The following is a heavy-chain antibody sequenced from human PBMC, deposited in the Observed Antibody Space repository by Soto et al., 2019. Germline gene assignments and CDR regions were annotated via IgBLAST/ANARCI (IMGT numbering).Heavy chain of an antibody. D-gene: IGHD3-9*01. Sequence: WGSLRLSCAASGFTFISYAIHLFRHAALKWLEWVGVISYDGSNKYYADSVKGRFTISRDNSKNTLYLQMNSLRAEDTAVYYCARDGPNYDILTGYSDSRNYYYYGMDVWGQGTTVTVSS. CDR3: ARDGPNYDILTGYSDSRNYYYYGMDV. CDR2: ISYDGSNK. J-gene: IGHJ6*02. CDR1: GFTFISYA. V-gene: IGHV3-30-3*01.